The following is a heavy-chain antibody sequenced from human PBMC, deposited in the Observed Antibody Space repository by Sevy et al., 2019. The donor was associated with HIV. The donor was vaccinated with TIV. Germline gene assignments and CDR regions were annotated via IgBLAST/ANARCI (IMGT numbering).Heavy chain of an antibody. J-gene: IGHJ6*02. CDR3: ARASRNRNWSGYYQDYYYFGMDV. CDR1: GDTFISYD. Sequence: ASVKVSCKTSGDTFISYDVIWVRQATGQGLEWMGWMNSNTGNTGYAQKFQGRVTMTRDTSIRTAYMELSSLKSEDTAVYYCARASRNRNWSGYYQDYYYFGMDVWGQGTTVTVSS. V-gene: IGHV1-8*01. D-gene: IGHD3-3*01. CDR2: MNSNTGNT.